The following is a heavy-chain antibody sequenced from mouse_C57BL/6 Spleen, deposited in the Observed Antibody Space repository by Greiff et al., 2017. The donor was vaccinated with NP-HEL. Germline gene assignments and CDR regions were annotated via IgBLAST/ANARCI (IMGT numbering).Heavy chain of an antibody. D-gene: IGHD2-4*01. J-gene: IGHJ3*01. CDR2: IDPETGGT. Sequence: QVQLKESGAELVRPGASVTLSCKASGYTFTDYEMHWVKQTPVHGLEWIGAIDPETGGTAYNQKFKGKAILTADKSSSTAYMELRSLTSEDSAVYYWTRTDDDYDLAYWGQGTLVTVSA. CDR3: TRTDDDYDLAY. V-gene: IGHV1-15*01. CDR1: GYTFTDYE.